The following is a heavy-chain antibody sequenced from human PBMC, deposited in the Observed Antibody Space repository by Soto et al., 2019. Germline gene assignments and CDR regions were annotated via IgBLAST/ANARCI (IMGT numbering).Heavy chain of an antibody. CDR2: ISSSSSYI. CDR1: GFTFSSYS. Sequence: EVQLVESGGGLVKPGGSQRLSCAASGFTFSSYSMNWVRQAPGKGLEWVSSISSSSSYIYYADSVKGRFTISRDNAKNSLYLQMNSLRAEDTAVYYCARDFNIAAAGTDYWGQGTLVTVSS. V-gene: IGHV3-21*01. J-gene: IGHJ4*02. D-gene: IGHD6-13*01. CDR3: ARDFNIAAAGTDY.